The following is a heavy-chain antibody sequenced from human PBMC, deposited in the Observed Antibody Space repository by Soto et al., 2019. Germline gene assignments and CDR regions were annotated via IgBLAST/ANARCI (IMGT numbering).Heavy chain of an antibody. D-gene: IGHD3-16*01. CDR1: GFTFSSYA. Sequence: QVQLVESGGGVVQPGRSLRLSCAASGFTFSSYAIHWVRRAPGKGLEWMAVMSYDGSNKYYADSVKGRFTISRDNSKNTLYLQMNSLSPEDTALYYCARDGGAYWGQGNLVIVSS. J-gene: IGHJ4*02. CDR3: ARDGGAY. CDR2: MSYDGSNK. V-gene: IGHV3-30-3*01.